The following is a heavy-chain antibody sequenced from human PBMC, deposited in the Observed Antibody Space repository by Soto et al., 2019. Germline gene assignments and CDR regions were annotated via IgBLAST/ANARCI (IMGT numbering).Heavy chain of an antibody. CDR2: ISSSSSNI. V-gene: IGHV3-21*04. J-gene: IGHJ4*02. CDR1: GFTFSSYS. CDR3: AKEIGIAAAAPHY. Sequence: PGGSLRLSCAASGFTFSSYSMNWVRQAPGKGLEWVSSISSSSSNIYYADSVKGRFTISRDNAKNTLYLQMNSLRAEDTAVYYCAKEIGIAAAAPHYWGQGTLVTVSS. D-gene: IGHD6-13*01.